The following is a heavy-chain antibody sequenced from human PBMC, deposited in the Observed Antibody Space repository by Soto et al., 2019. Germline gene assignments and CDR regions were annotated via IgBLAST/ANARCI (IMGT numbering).Heavy chain of an antibody. V-gene: IGHV1-2*02. CDR3: ARGTVVTRWGTGLVNY. CDR1: GYTFTGYY. J-gene: IGHJ4*02. Sequence: ASVKVSCKASGYTFTGYYMHWVRQAPGQGLEWMGWINPKSGGTNYAQKFQGRVTMTRDTSITTVYMELSRLRSDDTALYYCARGTVVTRWGTGLVNYWGQGTLVTVSS. CDR2: INPKSGGT. D-gene: IGHD2-21*02.